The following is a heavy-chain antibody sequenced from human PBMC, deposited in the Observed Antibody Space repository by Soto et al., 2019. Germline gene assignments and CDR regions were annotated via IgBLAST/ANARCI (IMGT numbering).Heavy chain of an antibody. CDR3: ARGIRWLQQLIYAFDI. D-gene: IGHD6-13*01. V-gene: IGHV6-1*01. J-gene: IGHJ3*02. CDR1: GDSVSSNSAA. CDR2: TYYRSKWYN. Sequence: SQTLSLTCAISGDSVSSNSAAWNWIRQSPSRGLEWLGRTYYRSKWYNDYAVSVKSRITINPDTSKNQFSLQLNSVTPEDTAVYYCARGIRWLQQLIYAFDIWGQGTMVTVSS.